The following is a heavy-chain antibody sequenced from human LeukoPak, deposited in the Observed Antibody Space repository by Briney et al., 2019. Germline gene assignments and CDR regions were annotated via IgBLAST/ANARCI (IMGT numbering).Heavy chain of an antibody. Sequence: SSVEVSCKASGGTFSSYAISWVRQAPGQGLEWMGRIIPIFGIANYAQKFQGRVTITADKSTSTAYMELSSLRSEDTAVYYCARDETEGYSSGWYLGWFDPWGQGTLVTVSS. CDR2: IIPIFGIA. CDR3: ARDETEGYSSGWYLGWFDP. J-gene: IGHJ5*02. CDR1: GGTFSSYA. D-gene: IGHD6-19*01. V-gene: IGHV1-69*04.